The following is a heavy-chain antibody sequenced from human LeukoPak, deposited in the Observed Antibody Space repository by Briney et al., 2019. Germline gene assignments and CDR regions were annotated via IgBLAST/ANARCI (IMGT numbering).Heavy chain of an antibody. Sequence: SQTLSLTCTVSGASISSGDYFWTWIRQPPGKGLEWIGYIFDSGRTDFNPSLKSRVTISVDRSKNQFSLRLSSVTAADTAVYYCANADRFCSGSCHVPDAFDFWGQGTMVTVSS. V-gene: IGHV4-30-2*01. CDR3: ANADRFCSGSCHVPDAFDF. D-gene: IGHD2-15*01. CDR1: GASISSGDYF. CDR2: IFDSGRT. J-gene: IGHJ3*01.